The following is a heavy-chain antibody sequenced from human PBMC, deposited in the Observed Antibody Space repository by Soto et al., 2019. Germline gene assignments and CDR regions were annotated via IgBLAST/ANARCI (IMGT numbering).Heavy chain of an antibody. CDR2: ISGSGGST. Sequence: EVQLLESGGGLVQPGGSLRLSCAASGFTFSSYAMSWVRQAPGKGLEWVSAISGSGGSTYYADSVKGRFAISRDNSKNTLYLQMNSLRAEDTAVYYCAKAHYYYYYGMDVWGQGTTVTVSS. CDR1: GFTFSSYA. V-gene: IGHV3-23*01. J-gene: IGHJ6*02. CDR3: AKAHYYYYYGMDV.